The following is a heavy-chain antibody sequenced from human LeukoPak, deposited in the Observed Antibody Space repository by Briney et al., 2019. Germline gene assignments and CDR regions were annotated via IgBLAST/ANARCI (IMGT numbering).Heavy chain of an antibody. Sequence: SQTLSLTCTVSGGPINTGYYWNWIRQHPGKGLEWIGQISDSGNTNYNPSLKGRVTMSVDTSQNQFSLKLSYVTAADTAVYYCARGDDHSDYWGQGSLVTVSS. CDR3: ARGDDHSDY. V-gene: IGHV4-31*03. CDR2: ISDSGNT. J-gene: IGHJ4*02. CDR1: GGPINTGYY.